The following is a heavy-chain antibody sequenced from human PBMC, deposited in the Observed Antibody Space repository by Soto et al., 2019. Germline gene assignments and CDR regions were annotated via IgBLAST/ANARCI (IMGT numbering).Heavy chain of an antibody. V-gene: IGHV4-34*01. CDR2: INHSGST. Sequence: SETLSLTCAVYGGSFSGYYWSWIRQPPGKGLEWIGEINHSGSTNYNPSLKSRVTISVDTSKNQFSLKLSSVTAADTAVYYCASKRSSSSNWFDPWGQGTLVTVSS. CDR1: GGSFSGYY. D-gene: IGHD6-6*01. CDR3: ASKRSSSSNWFDP. J-gene: IGHJ5*02.